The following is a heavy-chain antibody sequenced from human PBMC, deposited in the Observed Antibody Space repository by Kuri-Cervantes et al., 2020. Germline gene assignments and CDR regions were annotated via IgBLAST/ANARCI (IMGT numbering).Heavy chain of an antibody. J-gene: IGHJ3*02. CDR2: IYHSGST. CDR1: GGSISSGGYS. V-gene: IGHV4-30-2*01. D-gene: IGHD3-9*01. CDR3: ARDRRLVTPIDAFDI. Sequence: SETLSLTCAVSGGSISSGGYSWSWIRQPPGKGLEWIGYIYHSGSTYYNPSLKSRVTISVDTSKNQFSLKLSSVTAADTAVYYCARDRRLVTPIDAFDIWGQGTMVTVSS.